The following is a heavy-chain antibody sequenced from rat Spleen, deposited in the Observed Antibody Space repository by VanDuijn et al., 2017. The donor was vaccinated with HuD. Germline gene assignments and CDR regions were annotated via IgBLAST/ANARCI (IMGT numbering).Heavy chain of an antibody. D-gene: IGHD1-2*01. CDR1: GFTFNNYW. Sequence: EVQLVESGGGLVQPGRSLKLSCVASGFTFNNYWMSWTRQAPTKGLEWVASISTGGGNTYYRDSVKGRFTISRDNAKSTLYLQMDSLRSEDTATYYCARHSEAAGVMDAWGQGASVTVSS. CDR3: ARHSEAAGVMDA. CDR2: ISTGGGNT. V-gene: IGHV5-25*01. J-gene: IGHJ4*01.